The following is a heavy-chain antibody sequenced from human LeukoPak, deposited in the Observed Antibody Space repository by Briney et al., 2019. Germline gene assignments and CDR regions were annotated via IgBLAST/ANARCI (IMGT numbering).Heavy chain of an antibody. CDR1: GFTFSSYE. CDR3: ARASRGYYYYYMDV. Sequence: GGSLRLSCAASGFTFSSYEMDWVRQAPGKGLEWVSYISSSGSTIYYADSVKGRFTISRDNAKNSLYLQMNSLRAEDTAVYYCARASRGYYYYYMDVWGKGTTVTISS. V-gene: IGHV3-48*03. D-gene: IGHD2-2*01. J-gene: IGHJ6*03. CDR2: ISSSGSTI.